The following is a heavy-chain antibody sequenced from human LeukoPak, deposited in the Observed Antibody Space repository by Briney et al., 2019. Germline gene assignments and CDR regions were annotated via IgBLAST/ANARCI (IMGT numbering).Heavy chain of an antibody. V-gene: IGHV3-21*01. D-gene: IGHD5-12*01. J-gene: IGHJ4*02. Sequence: KPGGSLRLSCAASGFTFSDYAMSWVRQAPGKGLEWVSSISSSSSYIYYADSVKGRFTISRDNAKNSLYLQMNSLRAEDTAVYYCARDPPGRAWLRFTSDYWGQGTLVTVSS. CDR2: ISSSSSYI. CDR3: ARDPPGRAWLRFTSDY. CDR1: GFTFSDYA.